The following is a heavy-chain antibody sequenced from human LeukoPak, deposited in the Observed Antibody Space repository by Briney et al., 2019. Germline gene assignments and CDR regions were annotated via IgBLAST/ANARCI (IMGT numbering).Heavy chain of an antibody. CDR2: IYSGSRP. CDR3: ARDSPSSDALDI. D-gene: IGHD2-2*01. Sequence: PGGSLRLSCAASGFTVSDNAVNWVRQAPGKGLQWVSVIYSGSRPYYLDSVEGRFFISRDFAKNTVFLQMNSLRVEDTALYYCARDSPSSDALDIWAKGQWSPSLQ. V-gene: IGHV3-66*01. J-gene: IGHJ3*02. CDR1: GFTVSDNA.